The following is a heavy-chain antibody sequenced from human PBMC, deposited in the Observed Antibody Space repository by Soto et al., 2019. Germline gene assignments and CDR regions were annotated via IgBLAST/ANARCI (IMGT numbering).Heavy chain of an antibody. J-gene: IGHJ4*02. D-gene: IGHD3-22*01. CDR1: GDSVSSSHW. CDR3: ARGAFHYDDNGFSPFNY. Sequence: PSETLSLTCTVSGDSVSSSHWWSWVRQPPGKGLEWIGEIYHSGSSHDNPSLKGRVTLSMDKSKNQFSLKLTSVTAADAAVYYCARGAFHYDDNGFSPFNYWGQGTLVTVSS. CDR2: IYHSGSS. V-gene: IGHV4-4*02.